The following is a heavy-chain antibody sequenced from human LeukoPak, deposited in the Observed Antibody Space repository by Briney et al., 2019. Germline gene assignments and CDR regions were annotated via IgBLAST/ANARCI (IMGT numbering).Heavy chain of an antibody. J-gene: IGHJ4*02. V-gene: IGHV3-23*01. Sequence: GGSLRLSCAASGFTFSTYAMGWVRQAPGKGLEWVSAISGSGGSTFYADSVKGRFTISRDNSKNTLYLQMSSLTPEDTAVYYCAKGPVVPSATYSFEHWGQGTLVVVSS. CDR1: GFTFSTYA. CDR2: ISGSGGST. CDR3: AKGPVVPSATYSFEH. D-gene: IGHD2-2*01.